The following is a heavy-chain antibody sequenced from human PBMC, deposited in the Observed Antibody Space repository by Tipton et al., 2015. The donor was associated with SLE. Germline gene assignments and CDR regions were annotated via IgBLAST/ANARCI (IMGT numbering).Heavy chain of an antibody. CDR3: ARVLLSYFDY. Sequence: QSGAEVKKPGASVKVSCMASGYTFTSYYMHWVRQAPGQGLEWMGIINPSGGSTSYAQKFQGRVTMTRDTSTSTAYMELRSLRSDDTAVYFCARVLLSYFDYWGQGTLVTVSS. CDR1: GYTFTSYY. V-gene: IGHV1-46*01. J-gene: IGHJ4*02. CDR2: INPSGGST.